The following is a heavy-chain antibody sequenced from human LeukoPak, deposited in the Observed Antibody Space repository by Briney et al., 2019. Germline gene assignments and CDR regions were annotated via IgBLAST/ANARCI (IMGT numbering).Heavy chain of an antibody. Sequence: SETLSLTCTVSGFSITTGYYWAWIRQPPGKGLEWIATIFRIGSSYYNPSLKSRVTISVDTSKNQFSLKLSSVTAADTALYYCARVIDVAAAGYFDSWGQGTQVTVSS. CDR3: ARVIDVAAAGYFDS. J-gene: IGHJ4*02. CDR1: GFSITTGYY. D-gene: IGHD6-13*01. V-gene: IGHV4-38-2*02. CDR2: IFRIGSS.